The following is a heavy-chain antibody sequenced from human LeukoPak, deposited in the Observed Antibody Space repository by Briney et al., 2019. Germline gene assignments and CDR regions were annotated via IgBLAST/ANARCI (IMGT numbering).Heavy chain of an antibody. CDR1: GYTFTNYW. CDR2: IYPGDSDT. Sequence: VESPKISCKVSGYTFTNYWIGWVLQMPGKGLEWMGIIYPGDSDTRYSPSFQGQVTISADKSISTAYLQWSSLKASDTAMYYCARQRDIGYSLEDCGQGTLVTVSS. D-gene: IGHD5-18*01. V-gene: IGHV5-51*01. J-gene: IGHJ4*02. CDR3: ARQRDIGYSLED.